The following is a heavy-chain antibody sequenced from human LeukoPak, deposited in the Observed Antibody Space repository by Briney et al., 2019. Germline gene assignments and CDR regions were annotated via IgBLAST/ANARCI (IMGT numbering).Heavy chain of an antibody. CDR1: GFTFSSYA. CDR2: ISGSGGST. CDR3: AKDGSYVAEYFQH. D-gene: IGHD1-26*01. Sequence: GGSLRLSCAASGFTFSSYAISWVRQAPGKGLEWVSTISGSGGSTYYADSVKGRFTISRDNSKNTLYLQMNSLRAEDTAVYYCAKDGSYVAEYFQHWGQGTLVTVSS. V-gene: IGHV3-23*01. J-gene: IGHJ1*01.